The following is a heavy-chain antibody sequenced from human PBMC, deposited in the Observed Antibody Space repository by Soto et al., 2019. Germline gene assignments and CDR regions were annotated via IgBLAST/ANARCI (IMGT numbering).Heavy chain of an antibody. V-gene: IGHV4-4*02. CDR2: IHHREST. J-gene: IGHJ6*02. CDR1: GGSVRSNNW. CDR3: GCRVEDISYDYYGMDV. D-gene: IGHD2-15*01. Sequence: KPSETLSLTXAVSGGSVRSNNWWFWVRQPPGKGLEWIGEIHHRESTNLNPSLKSRVTISVDRSKNEFSLKVKSVTAADTAVYYCGCRVEDISYDYYGMDVWGQGTTVTVSS.